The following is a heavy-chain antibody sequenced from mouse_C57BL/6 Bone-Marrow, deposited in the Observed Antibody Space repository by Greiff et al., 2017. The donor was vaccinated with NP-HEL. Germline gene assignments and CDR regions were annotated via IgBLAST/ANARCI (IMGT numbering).Heavy chain of an antibody. CDR1: GYTFTSYW. V-gene: IGHV1-53*01. CDR2: INPSNGGT. J-gene: IGHJ2*01. D-gene: IGHD1-1*02. Sequence: QVQLQQSGTELVKPGASVKLSCKASGYTFTSYWMHWVKQRPGQGLEWIGNINPSNGGTNYNEKFKSKATLTVDKSSSTAYMQLSSLTSEDSAVYYCAREGKFITIKYYFDYWGQGTTLTVSS. CDR3: AREGKFITIKYYFDY.